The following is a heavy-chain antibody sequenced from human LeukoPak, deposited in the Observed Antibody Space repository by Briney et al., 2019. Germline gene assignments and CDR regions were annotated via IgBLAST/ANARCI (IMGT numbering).Heavy chain of an antibody. Sequence: SETLSLTCTVSGGSISSSSYYWGWIRQPPGKGLEWIGSIYYSGSTYYNPSLKSRVTISVDTSKNQFSLKLSSVTAADTAVYYCARSWYSGSYYPENGMDVWGQGTTVTVSS. J-gene: IGHJ6*02. CDR1: GGSISSSSYY. CDR3: ARSWYSGSYYPENGMDV. CDR2: IYYSGST. D-gene: IGHD1-26*01. V-gene: IGHV4-39*01.